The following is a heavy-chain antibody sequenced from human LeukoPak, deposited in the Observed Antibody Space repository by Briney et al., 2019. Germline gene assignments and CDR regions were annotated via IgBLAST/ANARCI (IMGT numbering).Heavy chain of an antibody. Sequence: PSETLSLTCTVSGYSISSGYYWGWIRQPPGKGLEWIGSIYHSGSTYYNPSLKSRVTISVDTSKNQFSLKLSSVTAADTAVYYCARGGAFYSSSWFNPGGKGTLVTVSS. V-gene: IGHV4-38-2*02. CDR2: IYHSGST. D-gene: IGHD6-13*01. CDR3: ARGGAFYSSSWFNP. J-gene: IGHJ5*02. CDR1: GYSISSGYY.